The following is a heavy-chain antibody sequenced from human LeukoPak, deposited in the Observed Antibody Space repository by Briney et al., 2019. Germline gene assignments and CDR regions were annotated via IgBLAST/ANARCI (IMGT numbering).Heavy chain of an antibody. Sequence: GGSLRLSCAASGFTFSSYAMSWVRQAPGKGLEWVSAISGSGGSTYYPGSVKGRFTISRENAKNSLYLQMNSLRAEDTAVYYCARGVINDYWGQGTLVTVSS. CDR3: ARGVINDY. CDR2: ISGSGGST. D-gene: IGHD3-10*01. J-gene: IGHJ4*02. CDR1: GFTFSSYA. V-gene: IGHV3-23*01.